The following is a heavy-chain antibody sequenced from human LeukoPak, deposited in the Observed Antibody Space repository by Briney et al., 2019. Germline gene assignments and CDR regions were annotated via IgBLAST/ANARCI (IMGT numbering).Heavy chain of an antibody. CDR1: GFTFSDYY. CDR2: ISSSSSYT. Sequence: GGSLRLSCAASGFTFSDYYMSWIRQAPGKGLEWVSYISSSSSYTNYADSVKGRFTISRDNAKNSLYLEMNSLRAEDTAVYYCVRAPTRSNGMDVWGQGTTVTVSS. J-gene: IGHJ6*02. V-gene: IGHV3-11*06. CDR3: VRAPTRSNGMDV.